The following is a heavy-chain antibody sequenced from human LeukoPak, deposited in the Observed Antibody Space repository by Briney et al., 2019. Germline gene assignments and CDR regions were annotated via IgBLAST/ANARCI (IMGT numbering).Heavy chain of an antibody. CDR1: GFTFSNAW. D-gene: IGHD3-10*01. V-gene: IGHV3-15*01. CDR2: IKSKTDGGTT. Sequence: PGGSLRLSCAASGFTFSNAWMSWVRQAPGKGLEWVGRIKSKTDGGTTDYAAPVKGRFTISRDDSENTLYLQMNSLKTEDTAVYYCNKKKRAGGWNNWSAPWGQGPLVIVSS. J-gene: IGHJ5*02. CDR3: NKKKRAGGWNNWSAP.